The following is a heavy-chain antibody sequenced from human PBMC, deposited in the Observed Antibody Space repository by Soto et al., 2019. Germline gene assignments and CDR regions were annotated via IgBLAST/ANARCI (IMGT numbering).Heavy chain of an antibody. V-gene: IGHV6-1*01. CDR3: ARGWLSGYCSSTSCYHSDYYYYYGIDV. D-gene: IGHD2-2*01. CDR1: GDSVSSNSAA. J-gene: IGHJ6*02. CDR2: TYYRSKWYN. Sequence: PSQTLSLTCAISGDSVSSNSAAWNWIRQSPSRGLEWLGRTYYRSKWYNDYAVSVKSRITINPDTSKNQFSLQLNSVTPEDTAVYYCARGWLSGYCSSTSCYHSDYYYYYGIDVWGQVTTVTVSS.